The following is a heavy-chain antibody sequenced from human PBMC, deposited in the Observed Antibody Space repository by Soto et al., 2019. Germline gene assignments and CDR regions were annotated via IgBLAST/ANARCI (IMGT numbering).Heavy chain of an antibody. CDR3: ARATEWNALYI. CDR2: IYRGGST. D-gene: IGHD3-3*01. CDR1: GFSVSSDY. J-gene: IGHJ3*02. V-gene: IGHV3-53*02. Sequence: DVQLVETGGGLIQPGGSLRLSCAASGFSVSSDYMNWVRQDPGKGLEWVSVIYRGGSTYYADSVRGRFTISRDNSENTLFLQMNSRRAEDTAVYYCARATEWNALYIWGQGTMVTVSS.